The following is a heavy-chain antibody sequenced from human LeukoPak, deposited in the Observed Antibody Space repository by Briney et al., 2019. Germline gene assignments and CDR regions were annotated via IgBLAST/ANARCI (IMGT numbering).Heavy chain of an antibody. D-gene: IGHD3-10*01. J-gene: IGHJ4*02. V-gene: IGHV1-18*01. CDR1: GYTFTSYG. CDR2: ISAYNGNT. CDR3: ARVGVWSDYGSGSYNAFDY. Sequence: ASVKVSCKASGYTFTSYGISWVRQAPGQRLEGTGWISAYNGNTNYAQKLQGRVTMTTDTSTSTAYMELRSLRSDDTAVYYCARVGVWSDYGSGSYNAFDYWGQGTLVTVSS.